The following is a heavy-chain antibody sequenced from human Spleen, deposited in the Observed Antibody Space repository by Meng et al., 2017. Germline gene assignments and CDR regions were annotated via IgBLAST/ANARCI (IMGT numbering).Heavy chain of an antibody. CDR1: GFTFDDYA. CDR3: ARIAAAGDYYYYYYGMDV. D-gene: IGHD6-13*01. Sequence: GGSLRLSCAASGFTFDDYAMHWVRQAPGKGLEWVSLISWDGGSTYYADSVKGRFTISRDNAKNSLYLQMNSLRAEDTAVYYCARIAAAGDYYYYYYGMDVWGQGTTVTVSS. CDR2: ISWDGGST. V-gene: IGHV3-43D*04. J-gene: IGHJ6*02.